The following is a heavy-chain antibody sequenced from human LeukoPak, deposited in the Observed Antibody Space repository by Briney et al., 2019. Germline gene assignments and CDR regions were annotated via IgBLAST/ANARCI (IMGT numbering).Heavy chain of an antibody. Sequence: GGCLRLSCAASVFTFSSYSMSWVRQAPWKGLEWVSAISGSGDNTYYADSVKGRFTISRDNSKNTLYVQVNSLGTEDTAAYYCAKGSYYDSSGSFYFDYWGQGTLVTVSS. CDR1: VFTFSSYS. CDR2: ISGSGDNT. V-gene: IGHV3-23*01. CDR3: AKGSYYDSSGSFYFDY. J-gene: IGHJ4*02. D-gene: IGHD3-22*01.